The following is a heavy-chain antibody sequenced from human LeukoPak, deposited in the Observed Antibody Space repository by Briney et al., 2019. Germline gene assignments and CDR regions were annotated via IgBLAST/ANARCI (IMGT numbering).Heavy chain of an antibody. J-gene: IGHJ4*02. V-gene: IGHV3-30*02. CDR3: AKGYCSSTSCYKD. CDR1: GFTFSSYG. Sequence: PGGSLRLCCAASGFTFSSYGMHWVRQAPGKGLEWVAFIRYDGSNKYYADSVKGRFTISRDNSKNTLYLQMNSLRAEDTAVYYCAKGYCSSTSCYKDWGQGTLVTVSS. CDR2: IRYDGSNK. D-gene: IGHD2-2*02.